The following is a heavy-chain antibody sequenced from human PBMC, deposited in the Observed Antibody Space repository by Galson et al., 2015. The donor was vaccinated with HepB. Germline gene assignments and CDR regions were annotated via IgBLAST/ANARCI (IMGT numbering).Heavy chain of an antibody. CDR1: GYTFTSYD. D-gene: IGHD6-19*01. J-gene: IGHJ5*02. Sequence: SVKVSCKASGYTFTSYDINWVRQATGQGLEWMGWMNPNSGNTGYAQKFQGRVTMTRNTSISTAYMELSSLRSEDTAVYYCARGGRIAVAGNNWFDPWGQGTLVTVSS. CDR3: ARGGRIAVAGNNWFDP. V-gene: IGHV1-8*01. CDR2: MNPNSGNT.